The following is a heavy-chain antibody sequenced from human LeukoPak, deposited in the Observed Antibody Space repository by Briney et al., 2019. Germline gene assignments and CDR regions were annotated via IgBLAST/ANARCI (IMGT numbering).Heavy chain of an antibody. Sequence: PSEALSLPCPCSGGSISNYFWAWIRQPPGKGLEWIGYISKSGGTSYNTSFKSRLTISGDTSKDQFSLRLESVTAADTAVYYCARRPRSMAYYFDYWGQGILVTVSS. V-gene: IGHV4-59*08. CDR3: ARRPRSMAYYFDY. CDR2: ISKSGGT. J-gene: IGHJ4*02. CDR1: GGSISNYF. D-gene: IGHD2/OR15-2a*01.